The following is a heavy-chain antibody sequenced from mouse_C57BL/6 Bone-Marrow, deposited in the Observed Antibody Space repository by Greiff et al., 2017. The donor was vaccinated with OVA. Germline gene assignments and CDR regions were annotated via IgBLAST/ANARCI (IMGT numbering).Heavy chain of an antibody. CDR3: APITTVEGWYFDV. J-gene: IGHJ1*03. D-gene: IGHD1-1*01. V-gene: IGHV1-22*01. CDR2: INPNNGGT. Sequence: VQLQQSGPELVKPGASVKMSCKASGYTFTDYNMHWVKQSHGKSLEWIGYINPNNGGTSYNQKFKGKATLTVNKSSSTAYMELRSLTSEDSAVYYCAPITTVEGWYFDVWGTGTTVTVSS. CDR1: GYTFTDYN.